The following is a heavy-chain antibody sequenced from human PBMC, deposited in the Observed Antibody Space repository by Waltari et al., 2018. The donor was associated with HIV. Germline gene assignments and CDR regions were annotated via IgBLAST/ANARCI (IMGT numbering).Heavy chain of an antibody. CDR2: IRYDGSNK. CDR1: GFTFSSYG. Sequence: GFTFSSYGMHWVRQAPGKGLEWVAFIRYDGSNKYYADSVKGRFTISRDNSKNTLYLQMNSLRAEDTAVYYCAKVADYYGSGSYYTVLWGQGTLVTVSS. J-gene: IGHJ4*02. V-gene: IGHV3-30*02. D-gene: IGHD3-10*01. CDR3: AKVADYYGSGSYYTVL.